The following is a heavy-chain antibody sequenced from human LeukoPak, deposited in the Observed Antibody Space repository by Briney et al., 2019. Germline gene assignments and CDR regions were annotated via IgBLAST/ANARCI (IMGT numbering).Heavy chain of an antibody. CDR3: ARDRSSGTFDSFGV. J-gene: IGHJ3*01. V-gene: IGHV5-51*01. D-gene: IGHD1-26*01. CDR1: GYSFTSYW. Sequence: GESLQISCKGSGYSFTSYWIGWVRQMPGKGLEWMGIIYPGDSDTRYSPSFQGQVTISADKSISTAYLQWSSLTSDDTAIYYCARDRSSGTFDSFGVWGPGTLVTVSS. CDR2: IYPGDSDT.